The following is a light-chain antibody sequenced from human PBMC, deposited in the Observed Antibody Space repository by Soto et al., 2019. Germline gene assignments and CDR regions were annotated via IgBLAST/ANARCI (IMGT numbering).Light chain of an antibody. CDR1: QSFSSTY. CDR3: QHYGSSRT. J-gene: IGKJ1*01. Sequence: IVLTQSPGTLSLSPGERATLSCRASQSFSSTYLAWYQQKPGQAPRLLIYGASSRATGIADRFSGSGSGTDFTLTISRLEAEDFEVYYCQHYGSSRTFGQGNKVEIK. V-gene: IGKV3-20*01. CDR2: GAS.